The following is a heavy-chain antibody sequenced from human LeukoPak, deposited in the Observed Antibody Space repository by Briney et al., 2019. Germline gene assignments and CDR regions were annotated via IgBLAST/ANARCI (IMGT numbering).Heavy chain of an antibody. CDR2: ISGSGGST. CDR3: AKHGSGSSITGY. Sequence: GGSLRLSCAASGFTFSSYAMSWVRQAPGKGLEWVSAISGSGGSTYYAESVKGRFTISRDNSKNTLYLQMNSLRAEDTAVYYCAKHGSGSSITGYWGQGTLVTVSS. J-gene: IGHJ4*02. CDR1: GFTFSSYA. V-gene: IGHV3-23*01. D-gene: IGHD6-6*01.